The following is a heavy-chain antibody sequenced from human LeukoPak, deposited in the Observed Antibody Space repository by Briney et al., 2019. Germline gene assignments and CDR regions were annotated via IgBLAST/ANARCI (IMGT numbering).Heavy chain of an antibody. CDR3: ARLNVDTVATTFDY. D-gene: IGHD5-12*01. J-gene: IGHJ4*02. CDR2: IYYNGDT. CDR1: SGSISSGDYY. Sequence: PSETLSLTCTVSSGSISSGDYYWSWIRQPPRKNLEWIGYIYYNGDTHYNSSLESRVTISVDTSKNQFSLKLSSVTAADTAVYYCARLNVDTVATTFDYWGQGTLVTVSS. V-gene: IGHV4-30-4*08.